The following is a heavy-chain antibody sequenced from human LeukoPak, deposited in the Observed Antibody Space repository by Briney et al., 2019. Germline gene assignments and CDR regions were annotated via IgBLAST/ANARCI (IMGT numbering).Heavy chain of an antibody. J-gene: IGHJ4*02. D-gene: IGHD6-13*01. CDR3: AGDDTAAAGILDY. CDR2: IYSGGFT. V-gene: IGHV3-66*01. CDR1: GFTVSSNY. Sequence: GGSLRLSCAASGFTVSSNYMSWVRQAPGKGLEWVSVIYSGGFTYYADSVKGRFTISRDNSKNTLSLQMNSLRAEDTAVYYCAGDDTAAAGILDYWGQGTLVTVSS.